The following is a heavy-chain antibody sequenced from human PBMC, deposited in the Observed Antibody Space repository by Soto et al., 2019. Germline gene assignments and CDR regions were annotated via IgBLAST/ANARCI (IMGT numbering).Heavy chain of an antibody. J-gene: IGHJ6*02. CDR2: INPNSGGT. D-gene: IGHD6-13*01. CDR1: GYTFTGNY. V-gene: IGHV1-2*04. Sequence: ASVKVSCKASGYTFTGNYMHWVRQAPGQGLEWMGWINPNSGGTNYAQKFQGWVTMTRDTSISTAYMELSRLRSDDTAVYYCARDLGGDIAAAGAPNYYYYGMDVWGQGTTVTVSS. CDR3: ARDLGGDIAAAGAPNYYYYGMDV.